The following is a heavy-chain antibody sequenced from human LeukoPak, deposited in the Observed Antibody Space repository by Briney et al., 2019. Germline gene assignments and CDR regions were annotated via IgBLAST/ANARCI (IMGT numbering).Heavy chain of an antibody. D-gene: IGHD6-13*01. CDR2: ISWNSGSI. CDR3: AKDTSSSWPDAFDI. J-gene: IGHJ3*02. V-gene: IGHV3-9*03. Sequence: GGSLRLSCAASGFTFDDYAMHWVRQAPGKGLEWVSGISWNSGSIGYADSVKGRFTISRDNAKNSLYLQMNSLRAEDMALYYCAKDTSSSWPDAFDIWGQGTMVTVSS. CDR1: GFTFDDYA.